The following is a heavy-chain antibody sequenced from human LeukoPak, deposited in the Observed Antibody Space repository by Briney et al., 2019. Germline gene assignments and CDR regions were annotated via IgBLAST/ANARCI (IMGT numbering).Heavy chain of an antibody. CDR1: GFTFSSYA. CDR2: ISGSGGST. J-gene: IGHJ4*02. CDR3: AKEDDYVWGSYRYTPPDFDY. Sequence: GGSLRLSCAASGFTFSSYAMSWLRQAPGEGVEWVSAISGSGGSTHYLASAKGRLTISRDNSKNTLYLQMNSLRAEDTAVYYCAKEDDYVWGSYRYTPPDFDYWGQGTLGTVSS. D-gene: IGHD3-16*02. V-gene: IGHV3-23*01.